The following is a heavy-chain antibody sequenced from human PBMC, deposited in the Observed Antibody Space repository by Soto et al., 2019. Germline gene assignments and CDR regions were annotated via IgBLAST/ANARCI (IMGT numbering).Heavy chain of an antibody. Sequence: SVKVSCKASGCTFSSYAISWVRQAPGQGLEWMGGIIPIFGTANYAQKFQGRVTITADKSTSTAYMELSSLRSEDTAVYYCASYPWSFDGHYAYFDYLGQGTLVTVSS. CDR1: GCTFSSYA. D-gene: IGHD3-16*01. V-gene: IGHV1-69*06. CDR2: IIPIFGTA. CDR3: ASYPWSFDGHYAYFDY. J-gene: IGHJ4*02.